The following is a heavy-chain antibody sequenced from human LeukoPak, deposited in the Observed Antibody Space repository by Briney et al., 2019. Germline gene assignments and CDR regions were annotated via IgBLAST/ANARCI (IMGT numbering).Heavy chain of an antibody. J-gene: IGHJ6*03. D-gene: IGHD2-15*01. CDR1: GFTFSSYV. Sequence: GGSLRLSCAASGFTFSSYVMHWVRQAPGKGLEWVAIISYDGSNEYYADSVKGRFTISRDNSKNTLYLQMNSLRAEDTAVYYCAKSGPTPYYYYYMDVWGKGTTVTISS. CDR2: ISYDGSNE. V-gene: IGHV3-30*04. CDR3: AKSGPTPYYYYYMDV.